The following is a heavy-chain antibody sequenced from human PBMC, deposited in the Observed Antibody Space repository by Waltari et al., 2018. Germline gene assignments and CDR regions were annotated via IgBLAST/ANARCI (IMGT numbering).Heavy chain of an antibody. Sequence: QVQVVQSGSELKKPGDSVQVSCKASGYIFSNYAMNWVRQAPGQGLEWTGWNYTDTGNPTYAQGFTVRFVFSLDTSVSTAYLQINSLKPEDTAVYYCARKYCGDNYCFLDYWGQGTLLNVSS. CDR1: GYIFSNYA. V-gene: IGHV7-4-1*02. J-gene: IGHJ4*02. CDR2: NYTDTGNP. CDR3: ARKYCGDNYCFLDY. D-gene: IGHD2-21*01.